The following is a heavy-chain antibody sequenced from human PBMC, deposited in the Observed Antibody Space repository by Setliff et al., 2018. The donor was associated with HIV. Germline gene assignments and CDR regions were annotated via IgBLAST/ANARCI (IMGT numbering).Heavy chain of an antibody. CDR1: GFTFSSYA. CDR2: ISGSGGST. D-gene: IGHD4-17*01. Sequence: GESLKISCAASGFTFSSYAMSWVRQAPGKGLEWVSAISGSGGSTYYADSVEGRFTISRDNYKNTLYLQMNSLRAEDTAVYYCAKDLPATVTIDSFDIWGQGTMVTVSS. V-gene: IGHV3-23*01. J-gene: IGHJ3*02. CDR3: AKDLPATVTIDSFDI.